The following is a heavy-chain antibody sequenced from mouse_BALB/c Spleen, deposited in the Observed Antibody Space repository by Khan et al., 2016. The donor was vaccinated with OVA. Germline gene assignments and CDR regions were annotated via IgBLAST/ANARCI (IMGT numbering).Heavy chain of an antibody. D-gene: IGHD1-2*01. J-gene: IGHJ1*01. Sequence: EVQLQQSGPDLVKPSQSLSLTCTVTGYSFTSGYSWHWIRQFPGNKLEWMGYIHYSGSTNHTPSLKSRFSITRDTSKNQFFLQLNSVTTEDTATYYCGRNYDGDGYFDVWGAGTTVTVSS. V-gene: IGHV3-1*02. CDR2: IHYSGST. CDR3: GRNYDGDGYFDV. CDR1: GYSFTSGYS.